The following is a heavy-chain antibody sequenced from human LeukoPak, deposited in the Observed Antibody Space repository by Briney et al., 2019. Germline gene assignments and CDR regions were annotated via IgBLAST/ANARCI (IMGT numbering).Heavy chain of an antibody. J-gene: IGHJ4*02. CDR3: ARDAPYSGSYWSFDY. Sequence: PGRSLRLSCAASGFTFSSYAMHWVRQAPGKGLEWVAVISYDGSNKYYADSVKGRFTISRDNSKNTLYLQMNSLRAEDTAVYYCARDAPYSGSYWSFDYWGQGTLVTVSS. V-gene: IGHV3-30-3*01. D-gene: IGHD1-26*01. CDR1: GFTFSSYA. CDR2: ISYDGSNK.